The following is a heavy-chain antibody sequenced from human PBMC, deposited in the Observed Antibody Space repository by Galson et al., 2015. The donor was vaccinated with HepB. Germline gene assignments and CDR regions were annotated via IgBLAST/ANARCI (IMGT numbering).Heavy chain of an antibody. Sequence: QSGAEVKKPGESLEISCTGSGDSFTSYWIAWVRQMPGKGLEWMGSIYPGDSDIRYSPSFQGQVTISDDKSISTAYLQWSSLKASDTGMYYCARTTTAGYHYYYYGMDVWGQGTTVTVSS. CDR2: IYPGDSDI. J-gene: IGHJ6*02. CDR1: GDSFTSYW. D-gene: IGHD6-13*01. CDR3: ARTTTAGYHYYYYGMDV. V-gene: IGHV5-51*01.